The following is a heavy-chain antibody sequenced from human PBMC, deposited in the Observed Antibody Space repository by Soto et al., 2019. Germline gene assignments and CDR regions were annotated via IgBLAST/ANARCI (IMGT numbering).Heavy chain of an antibody. V-gene: IGHV4-4*02. CDR1: AGSISTTNW. Sequence: SSETVSLTCAVSAGSISTTNWYVWVRQPPGMGLEWIGEIYHTGTTTYNPSLKSRVTMSVDTSKNQFSLRLSFVTAADTAVYYCATSSGSAYGLDVWGPGATVTVSS. CDR2: IYHTGTT. CDR3: ATSSGSAYGLDV. D-gene: IGHD3-10*01. J-gene: IGHJ6*02.